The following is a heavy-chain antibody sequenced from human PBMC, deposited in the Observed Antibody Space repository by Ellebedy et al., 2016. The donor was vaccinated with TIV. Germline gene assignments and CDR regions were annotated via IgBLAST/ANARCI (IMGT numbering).Heavy chain of an antibody. CDR3: ARGLIFRGLIITRFDP. Sequence: AASVKVSCKTSGYTFTGYYIHWVRQAPGQGLEWMGWINPNSGGVKFAQRFQGRVSMTRETSMKTVFMQLSSLKSDDTAVYYCARGLIFRGLIITRFDPWGQGTLVTVSS. CDR2: INPNSGGV. CDR1: GYTFTGYY. V-gene: IGHV1-2*02. D-gene: IGHD3-10*01. J-gene: IGHJ5*02.